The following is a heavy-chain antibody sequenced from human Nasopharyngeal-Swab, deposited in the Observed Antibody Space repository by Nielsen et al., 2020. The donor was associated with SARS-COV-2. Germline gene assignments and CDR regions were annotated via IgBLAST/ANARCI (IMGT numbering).Heavy chain of an antibody. CDR3: ARGERVTIFGVVMHDAFDI. CDR1: GYTFTSYG. D-gene: IGHD3-3*01. J-gene: IGHJ3*02. V-gene: IGHV1-2*06. Sequence: ASVKVSCKASGYTFTSYGISWVRQAPGQGLEWMGRINPNSGGTNYAQKFQGRVTMTRDTSISTAYMELSRLRSDDTAVYYCARGERVTIFGVVMHDAFDIWGQGTMVTVSS. CDR2: INPNSGGT.